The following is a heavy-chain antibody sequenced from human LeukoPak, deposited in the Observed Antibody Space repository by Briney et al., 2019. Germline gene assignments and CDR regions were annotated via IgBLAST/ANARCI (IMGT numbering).Heavy chain of an antibody. CDR1: GGSISSYY. D-gene: IGHD3-9*01. CDR3: ARDRYDILTGYQTKYYFDY. V-gene: IGHV4-4*07. J-gene: IGHJ4*02. CDR2: IYTSGST. Sequence: SETLSLTCTVSGGSISSYYWSWIRQPAGKGLEWIGRIYTSGSTNYNPSLKSRVTMSVDTSKNQFSLKLSSVTAADTAVYYCARDRYDILTGYQTKYYFDYWGQGTLVTVSS.